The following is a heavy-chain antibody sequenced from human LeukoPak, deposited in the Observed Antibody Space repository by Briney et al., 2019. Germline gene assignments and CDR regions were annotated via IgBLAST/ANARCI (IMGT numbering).Heavy chain of an antibody. CDR1: GGSITSKNYY. Sequence: SETLSLTCTVSGGSITSKNYYWGWIRQSPGKGLEWLGSIHYSGGSYYNPSLKSRVFISVDTSKSQFFLRVSSVTVADTAIYYCARQQGYYDFETATAFPPYYFDSWGQGTLVTSSS. V-gene: IGHV4-39*01. D-gene: IGHD3-3*01. CDR3: ARQQGYYDFETATAFPPYYFDS. J-gene: IGHJ4*02. CDR2: IHYSGGS.